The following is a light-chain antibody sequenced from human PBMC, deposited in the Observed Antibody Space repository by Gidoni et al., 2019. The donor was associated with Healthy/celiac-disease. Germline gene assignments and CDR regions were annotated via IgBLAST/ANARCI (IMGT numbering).Light chain of an antibody. CDR1: QSVSSY. CDR2: DAS. Sequence: EIVLTQSPATLSLSPGERATLSCRASQSVSSYLAWYQQKPGQAPRLLIYDASIRATGITAWFSGSESGTDFTRTIRSLGRKDFAVYYCQRRTTWPPGTFAPGTKVDIK. V-gene: IGKV3-11*01. J-gene: IGKJ3*01. CDR3: QRRTTWPPGT.